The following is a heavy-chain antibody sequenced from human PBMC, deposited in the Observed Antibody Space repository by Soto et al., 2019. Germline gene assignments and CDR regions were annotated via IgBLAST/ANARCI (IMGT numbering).Heavy chain of an antibody. J-gene: IGHJ5*02. V-gene: IGHV4-30-4*01. CDR2: ISNSGST. CDR3: ARGGTTSGIVSNHWFDP. CDR1: GGSIISVDYY. D-gene: IGHD1-1*01. Sequence: PSETLSLTCTVSGGSIISVDYYWIWIRQPPGKGLEWIGYISNSGSTYFNPSLRSRLTASLDTSKDQVSLHLTSVTAADTAVYYCARGGTTSGIVSNHWFDPWGQGTLGIV.